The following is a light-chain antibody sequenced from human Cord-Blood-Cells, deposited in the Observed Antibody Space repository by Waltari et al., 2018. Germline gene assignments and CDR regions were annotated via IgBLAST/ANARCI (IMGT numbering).Light chain of an antibody. V-gene: IGLV2-14*01. CDR1: SSDVGGYNY. J-gene: IGLJ3*02. CDR3: SSYTSSSTLV. Sequence: QSALTQPASVSGSPGQSITISCTGTSSDVGGYNYVSWYQQHPGKAPNLMIYDVSKRPSGVSNRFSGSKSGNTASLTISGLQAEDEADYHCSSYTSSSTLVFGGGTKLTVL. CDR2: DVS.